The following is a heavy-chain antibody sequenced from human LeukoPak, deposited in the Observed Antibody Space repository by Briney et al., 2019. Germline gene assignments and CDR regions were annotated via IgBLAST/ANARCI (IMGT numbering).Heavy chain of an antibody. V-gene: IGHV4-34*01. D-gene: IGHD3-10*01. CDR1: GGSFSGYY. Sequence: SETLSLTCAVYGGSFSGYYWSWIRQPPGKGLEWIGEINHSGSTNYNPSLKSRVTISVDTSKNQFSLKLSSVTAADTAVYYCARGGPAMVRRVSVDYWGQGTLVTVSS. J-gene: IGHJ4*02. CDR2: INHSGST. CDR3: ARGGPAMVRRVSVDY.